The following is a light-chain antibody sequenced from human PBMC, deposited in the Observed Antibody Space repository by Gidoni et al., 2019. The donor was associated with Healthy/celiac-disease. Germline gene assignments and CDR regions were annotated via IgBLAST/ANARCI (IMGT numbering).Light chain of an antibody. CDR1: KLGDKY. CDR3: QAWDSSTRV. Sequence: SYELTQPPSMSVSPGQTASITCSGDKLGDKYASWYQQKPGQSPVLVIYQDNKRPSGIPERISGSNSVNTATLTISGTQAMDEADYYCQAWDSSTRVFGTGTKVTVL. V-gene: IGLV3-1*01. J-gene: IGLJ1*01. CDR2: QDN.